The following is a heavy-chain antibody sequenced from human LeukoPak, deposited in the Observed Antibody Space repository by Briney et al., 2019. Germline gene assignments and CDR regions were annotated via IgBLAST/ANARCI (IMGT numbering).Heavy chain of an antibody. Sequence: GASVKVSCKASGYTFTGYYMHWVRQATGQGLEWMGWFNPNSGSAGYAQNFQGRVTITGDTSMSTAYMELTSLRSEDTAVYYCARVISGFWTGYYDPFDIWGQGTMVTVSS. D-gene: IGHD3/OR15-3a*01. V-gene: IGHV1-8*03. J-gene: IGHJ3*02. CDR2: FNPNSGSA. CDR3: ARVISGFWTGYYDPFDI. CDR1: GYTFTGYY.